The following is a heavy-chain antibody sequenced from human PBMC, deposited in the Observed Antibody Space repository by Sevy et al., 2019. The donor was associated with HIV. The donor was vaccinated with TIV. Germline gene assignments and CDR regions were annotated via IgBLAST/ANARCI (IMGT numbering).Heavy chain of an antibody. CDR3: AKDSSSWSFGAFDI. V-gene: IGHV3-23*01. D-gene: IGHD6-13*01. J-gene: IGHJ3*02. CDR1: GFTFSSYA. Sequence: GGSLRLSCAASGFTFSSYAMSWVRQAPGKGLEWVSAISGSGGSTYYADSVKGRFTISRDNSKNTPYLQMNSLRAEDAAVYYCAKDSSSWSFGAFDIWGQGTMVTVSS. CDR2: ISGSGGST.